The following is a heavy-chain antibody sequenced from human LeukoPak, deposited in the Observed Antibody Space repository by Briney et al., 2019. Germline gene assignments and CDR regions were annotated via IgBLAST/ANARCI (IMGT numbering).Heavy chain of an antibody. J-gene: IGHJ6*03. CDR1: GGTFSSYA. V-gene: IGHV1-69*13. Sequence: ASVKVSCKASGGTFSSYAISWVRQAPGQGLEWMGGIIPIFGTANYAQKFQGRVTITADESTSTAYMELSSLRSEDTAVYYCATXXXXXSRYYYYYMDVWGKGTTVTVSS. CDR3: ATXXXXXSRYYYYYMDV. CDR2: IIPIFGTA.